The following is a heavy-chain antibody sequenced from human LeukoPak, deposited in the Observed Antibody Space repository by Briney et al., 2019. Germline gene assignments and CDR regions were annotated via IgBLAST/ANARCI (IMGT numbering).Heavy chain of an antibody. Sequence: GGSLRLSCAVSGITLSNYGMNWVRQPPGKGLEWVAGISDSGGRPNYADSVKGRFTISKDNAKNTLYLQVNSLRAEDTAVYFCAKRGVVIRVILVGFHKEAYYFASWAQGALVPVSS. J-gene: IGHJ4*02. D-gene: IGHD3-22*01. CDR1: GITLSNYG. CDR3: AKRGVVIRVILVGFHKEAYYFAS. V-gene: IGHV3-23*01. CDR2: ISDSGGRP.